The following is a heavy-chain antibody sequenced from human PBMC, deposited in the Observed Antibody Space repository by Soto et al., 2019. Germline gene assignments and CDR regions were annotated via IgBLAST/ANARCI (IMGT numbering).Heavy chain of an antibody. D-gene: IGHD3-10*01. V-gene: IGHV1-3*01. CDR1: GYTFTSYA. J-gene: IGHJ4*02. Sequence: QVQLVQSGAEVKKPGASVKVSCKASGYTFTSYAMHWVRQAPGQRLEWMGWINAGNGNTKYSQKFQGRVTITRDNAKNSLYLQMNSLRAEDTAVYYCARDTLLWFGPRLGYFDYWGQGTLVTVSS. CDR3: ARDTLLWFGPRLGYFDY. CDR2: INAGNGNT.